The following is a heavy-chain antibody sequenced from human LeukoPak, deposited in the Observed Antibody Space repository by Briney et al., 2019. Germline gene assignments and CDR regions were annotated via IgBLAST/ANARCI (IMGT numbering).Heavy chain of an antibody. D-gene: IGHD3-10*01. CDR2: IYHSGST. CDR3: ARRRITMVRGVVFFDY. J-gene: IGHJ4*02. Sequence: PSETLSLTCTVSGGSVSSDYWSWIRQPPGKGLEWIGSIYHSGSTYYNPSLKSRVTISVDTSKNQFSLKLSSVTAADTAVYYCARRRITMVRGVVFFDYWGQGTLVTVSS. CDR1: GGSVSSDY. V-gene: IGHV4-59*04.